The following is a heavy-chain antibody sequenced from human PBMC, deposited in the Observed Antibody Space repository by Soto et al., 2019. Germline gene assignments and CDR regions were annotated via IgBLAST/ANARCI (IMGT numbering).Heavy chain of an antibody. Sequence: EVQLVESGGGLIQPGGSLRLSCAASGFTVSSNYMSWVRQAPGKGLEWVSVIYSGGSTYYADAVKGRFTISRANSKNTLYLQMNSLRAEDTAVYYCARDRVESGYPEYFQHLGQGTLVPVSS. D-gene: IGHD3-22*01. CDR2: IYSGGST. CDR1: GFTVSSNY. CDR3: ARDRVESGYPEYFQH. V-gene: IGHV3-53*01. J-gene: IGHJ1*01.